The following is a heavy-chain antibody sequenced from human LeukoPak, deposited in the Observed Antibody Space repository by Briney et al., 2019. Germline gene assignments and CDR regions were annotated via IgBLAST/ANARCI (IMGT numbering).Heavy chain of an antibody. D-gene: IGHD6-19*01. CDR1: GYTFTGYY. V-gene: IGHV1-2*02. Sequence: ASVKVPCKASGYTFTGYYMHWVRQAPGHRLEWMGWINPNSGGTNYAQKFQGRVTMTRDTSISTAYMELSRLRSDDTAVYYCARDKVAVAGVYDYWGQGTLVTVSS. CDR2: INPNSGGT. J-gene: IGHJ4*02. CDR3: ARDKVAVAGVYDY.